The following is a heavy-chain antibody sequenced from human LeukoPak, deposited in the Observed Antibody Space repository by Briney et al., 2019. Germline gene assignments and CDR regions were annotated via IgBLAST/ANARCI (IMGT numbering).Heavy chain of an antibody. Sequence: GGSLRLSCAASGFTYSSYWMSWVRQAPGKGPEWVANIKEDGSEKYYVDSVKGRFTISRDNARNSLYLQMNSLRAEDTAVYYCARGVGGADYWGQGTLVTVSS. V-gene: IGHV3-7*01. CDR2: IKEDGSEK. D-gene: IGHD2-21*01. J-gene: IGHJ4*02. CDR3: ARGVGGADY. CDR1: GFTYSSYW.